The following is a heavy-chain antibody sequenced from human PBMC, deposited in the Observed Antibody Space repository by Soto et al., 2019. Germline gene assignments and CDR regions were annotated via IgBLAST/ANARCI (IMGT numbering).Heavy chain of an antibody. CDR3: ASWGNPYYYYYYGMDV. Sequence: QVQLVQSGAEVKKPGSSVKVSCKASGGTFSSYAISWVRQAPGQGLEWMGGIIPIFGTANYAQKFQGRVTITADEYTSTAYMELSSLRSEDTAVYYCASWGNPYYYYYYGMDVWGQGTTVTVSS. D-gene: IGHD1-26*01. V-gene: IGHV1-69*01. CDR2: IIPIFGTA. J-gene: IGHJ6*02. CDR1: GGTFSSYA.